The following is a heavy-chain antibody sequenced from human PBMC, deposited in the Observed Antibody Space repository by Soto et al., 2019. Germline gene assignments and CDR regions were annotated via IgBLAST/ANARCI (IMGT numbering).Heavy chain of an antibody. CDR2: INHSGST. Sequence: QVQLQQWGAGLLKPSETLSLTCAVYGGSFSGYYWSWIRQPPGKGLEWIGEINHSGSTNYNPSLKSRVTISVDTSKNQFSLKLSSVTAADTAVYYCARAPGQWLTFVYWGQGTLVTVSS. V-gene: IGHV4-34*01. CDR3: ARAPGQWLTFVY. CDR1: GGSFSGYY. J-gene: IGHJ4*02. D-gene: IGHD6-19*01.